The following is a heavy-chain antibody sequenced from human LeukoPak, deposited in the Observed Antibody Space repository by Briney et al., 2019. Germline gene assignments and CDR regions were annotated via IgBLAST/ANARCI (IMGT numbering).Heavy chain of an antibody. CDR1: GFTFSSYW. J-gene: IGHJ4*02. Sequence: GGSPRLSCAASGFTFSSYWMSWVRQAPGKGLEWVANIKQDGSEKQYVDSVRGRFTISRDNAKNSLYLQMNSLRVEDTAVYYCARDGFVGAADYWGQGTLVTVSS. V-gene: IGHV3-7*01. D-gene: IGHD6-13*01. CDR3: ARDGFVGAADY. CDR2: IKQDGSEK.